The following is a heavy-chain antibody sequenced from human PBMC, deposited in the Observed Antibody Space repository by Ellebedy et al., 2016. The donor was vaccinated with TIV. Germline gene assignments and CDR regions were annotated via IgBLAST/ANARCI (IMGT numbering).Heavy chain of an antibody. CDR1: AFSFSDSA. D-gene: IGHD5-18*01. V-gene: IGHV3-21*01. Sequence: GESLKISCAASAFSFSDSAMTWVRQAPGKGLEWVSFISSSSSYIYYAESVRGRCTISRDNAKNYLYLQMNSLRAEDTAVYYCARDTNRYGYDYWGQGTLVTVSS. J-gene: IGHJ4*02. CDR3: ARDTNRYGYDY. CDR2: ISSSSSYI.